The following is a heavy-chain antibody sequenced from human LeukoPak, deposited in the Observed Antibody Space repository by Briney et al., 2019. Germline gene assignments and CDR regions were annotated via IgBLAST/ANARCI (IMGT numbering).Heavy chain of an antibody. J-gene: IGHJ5*02. CDR3: ATSHDVKTAPYDL. CDR2: IFTSGRT. V-gene: IGHV4-4*09. D-gene: IGHD2-21*01. Sequence: SETLSLTCTVSGGSISSYCWSWVRQSPGKGLEWIGYIFTSGRTDYNPSLKSRVTMSVDTSKNQLSMELRFLTAADTAVYYCATSHDVKTAPYDLWGQGALVTVSS. CDR1: GGSISSYC.